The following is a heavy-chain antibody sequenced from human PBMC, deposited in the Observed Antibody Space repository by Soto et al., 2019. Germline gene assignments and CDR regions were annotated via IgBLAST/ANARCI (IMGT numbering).Heavy chain of an antibody. CDR1: GFTFSSYG. J-gene: IGHJ4*02. D-gene: IGHD6-6*01. Sequence: HGGSLGLACAASGFTFSSYGMHWVRQAPGKGLEWVAVISYDGSNKYYADSVKGRFTISRDNSKNTLYLQMNSLRAEDTAVYYCAKVWLVRGHQIFDYWGQGTLVTVSS. V-gene: IGHV3-30*18. CDR2: ISYDGSNK. CDR3: AKVWLVRGHQIFDY.